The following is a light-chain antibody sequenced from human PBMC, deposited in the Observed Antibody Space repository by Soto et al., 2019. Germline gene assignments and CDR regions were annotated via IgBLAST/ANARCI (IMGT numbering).Light chain of an antibody. CDR2: GAS. CDR1: QSVSSN. V-gene: IGKV3-15*01. J-gene: IGKJ4*01. CDR3: QQYNSWPPLT. Sequence: EIVMTQSPATLSVSPGERATLSCRASQSVSSNLAWYQQKPGQAPRLLIYGASTRATGIPARFSGSGSGTEFTLTISSLQSEDFSGYYCQQYNSWPPLTFGGGTKVEI.